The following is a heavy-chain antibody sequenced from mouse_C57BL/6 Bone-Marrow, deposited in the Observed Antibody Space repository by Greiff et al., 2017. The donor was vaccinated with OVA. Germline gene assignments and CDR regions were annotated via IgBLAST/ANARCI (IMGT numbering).Heavy chain of an antibody. CDR1: GYTFTSYW. D-gene: IGHD1-1*01. CDR3: ARSYGSSSGFDV. V-gene: IGHV1-50*01. Sequence: QVQLQQPGAELVKPGASVKLSCKASGYTFTSYWMQWVKQRPGQGLEWIGEIDPSDSYTNYNQKFKGKATLTVDTSSSTAYMQLSSLTSEDSAVYYCARSYGSSSGFDVWGTGTTVTVSS. J-gene: IGHJ1*03. CDR2: IDPSDSYT.